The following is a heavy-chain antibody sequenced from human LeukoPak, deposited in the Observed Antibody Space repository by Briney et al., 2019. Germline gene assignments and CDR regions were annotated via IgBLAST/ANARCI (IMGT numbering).Heavy chain of an antibody. Sequence: PGGSLRLSCGASGFIFKNYDMQWVRQAPGKGLEWVAFIRHDERNKYYLDAVKGRFTISRDNSKNTLYLQMDSLRAEDTAVYSCAKDGGSGSYSLDYWGQGTLVSVSS. CDR2: IRHDERNK. CDR3: AKDGGSGSYSLDY. V-gene: IGHV3-30*02. D-gene: IGHD3-10*01. J-gene: IGHJ4*02. CDR1: GFIFKNYD.